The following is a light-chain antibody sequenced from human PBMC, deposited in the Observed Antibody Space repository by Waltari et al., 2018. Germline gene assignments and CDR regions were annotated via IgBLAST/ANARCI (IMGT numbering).Light chain of an antibody. J-gene: IGKJ3*01. CDR2: AAS. CDR3: QQSYSTPMVT. CDR1: QSISSY. V-gene: IGKV1-39*01. Sequence: DIQMTQSPSSLSASVGHRVTITCRASQSISSYLNWYQQKPGKAPKLLIYAASSLQSGVPSRFSGSGSGTDFTLTISSLQPEDFATYYCQQSYSTPMVTFGPGTKVDIK.